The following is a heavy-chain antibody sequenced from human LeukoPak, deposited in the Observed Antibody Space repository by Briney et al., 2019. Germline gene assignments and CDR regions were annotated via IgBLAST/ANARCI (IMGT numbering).Heavy chain of an antibody. Sequence: QPGRSLRLSCAASGFTFSSYGMHWVRQAPGKGLEWVAVISYDGSNKYYADSVKGRFTISRDNSKNTLYLQMSSLRAEDTAVYYCAKDSVSLGYYYDSSGYLYYFDYWGQGTLVTVSS. CDR3: AKDSVSLGYYYDSSGYLYYFDY. J-gene: IGHJ4*02. V-gene: IGHV3-30*18. D-gene: IGHD3-22*01. CDR1: GFTFSSYG. CDR2: ISYDGSNK.